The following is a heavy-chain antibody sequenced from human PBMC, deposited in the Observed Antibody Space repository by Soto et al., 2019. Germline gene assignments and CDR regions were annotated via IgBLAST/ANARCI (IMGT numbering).Heavy chain of an antibody. V-gene: IGHV3-30*03. CDR2: ISYDSTKT. J-gene: IGHJ6*02. CDR1: GFTFNSYG. CDR3: ARTRSAWSDFLYYSLDV. Sequence: GGSLRLSCAASGFTFNSYGMHWVRQGPGNGLEGVAFISYDSTKTYYADSVKGRFTISRANSNSALYVQMNSLTGEDTAVDYCARTRSAWSDFLYYSLDVWGQGTTVTVSS. D-gene: IGHD1-26*01.